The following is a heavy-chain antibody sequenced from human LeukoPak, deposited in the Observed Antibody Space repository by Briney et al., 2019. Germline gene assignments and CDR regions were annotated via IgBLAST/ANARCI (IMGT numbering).Heavy chain of an antibody. D-gene: IGHD3-10*01. CDR2: ISYDGSNT. CDR1: GFTFSSYG. CDR3: AKDHGNYGSGSYYNVALDY. V-gene: IGHV3-30*18. Sequence: GGSLRLSCAASGFTFSSYGMHWVRQAPGKGLEWVAVISYDGSNTYYADSVKGRFTISRDNSKNTLYLRMNSLRAEDTAVYYCAKDHGNYGSGSYYNVALDYWGQGTLVTVSS. J-gene: IGHJ4*02.